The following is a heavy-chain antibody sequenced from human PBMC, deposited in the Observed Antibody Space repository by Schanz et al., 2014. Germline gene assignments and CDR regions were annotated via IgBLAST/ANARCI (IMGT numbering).Heavy chain of an antibody. CDR3: ARGHRVRFLEWLPRQCGMDV. J-gene: IGHJ6*02. D-gene: IGHD3-3*01. V-gene: IGHV1-69*02. CDR2: IIPILGIG. Sequence: QVQLVQSGAEVKKPGSSVKVSCTASGGTFSSYTISWVRQAPGQGPEWMGRIIPILGIGNDAQKFQGRVTITADKSTSTAYMELSSLRSDDTAVYYCARGHRVRFLEWLPRQCGMDVWGQGTTVTVSS. CDR1: GGTFSSYT.